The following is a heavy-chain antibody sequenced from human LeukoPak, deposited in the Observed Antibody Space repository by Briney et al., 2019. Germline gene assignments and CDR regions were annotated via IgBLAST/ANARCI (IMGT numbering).Heavy chain of an antibody. V-gene: IGHV1-46*01. Sequence: ASVKVSCKASGYTFTGYYMHWVRQAPGQGLEWMGIINPSGGSTSYAQKFQGRVTMTRDMSTSTVYMELSSLRSEDTAVYYCARDRVGGDGYNIGVYHMDVWGKGTTVTVSS. CDR1: GYTFTGYY. D-gene: IGHD5-24*01. CDR2: INPSGGST. J-gene: IGHJ6*03. CDR3: ARDRVGGDGYNIGVYHMDV.